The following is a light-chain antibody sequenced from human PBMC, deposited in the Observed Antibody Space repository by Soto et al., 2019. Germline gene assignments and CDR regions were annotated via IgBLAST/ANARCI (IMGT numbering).Light chain of an antibody. CDR1: QTISSW. CDR3: QHYGAAPIT. V-gene: IGKV1-5*01. J-gene: IGKJ5*01. Sequence: DIQMTQSPSTLSGSVGDRVTITCRASQTISSWLAWYQQKPGKAPKLLIFGASSRATGIADKFSGSGSGTDFTLTISRLEPEDFALYYCQHYGAAPITFGRGTRLEIK. CDR2: GAS.